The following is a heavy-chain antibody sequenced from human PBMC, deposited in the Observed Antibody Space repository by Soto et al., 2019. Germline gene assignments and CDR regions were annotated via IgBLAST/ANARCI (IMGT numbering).Heavy chain of an antibody. CDR3: AKVSRKGSAIHFDY. Sequence: QVQLVQSGAELKKPGASVKVSCKASGYTFSNYDMNWVRQATGQGPEWIGWVNPNNGDTGYAQKFQGRVTLTTDISTPTAYMELTSLRSEDTAIYYCAKVSRKGSAIHFDYWGQGTLITVSS. CDR1: GYTFSNYD. CDR2: VNPNNGDT. V-gene: IGHV1-8*01. J-gene: IGHJ4*02. D-gene: IGHD3-10*01.